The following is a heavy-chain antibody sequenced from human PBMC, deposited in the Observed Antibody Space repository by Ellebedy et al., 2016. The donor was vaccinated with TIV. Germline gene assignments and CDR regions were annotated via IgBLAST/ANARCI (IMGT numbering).Heavy chain of an antibody. D-gene: IGHD1-1*01. CDR3: ARAVSTGTVDY. Sequence: PGGSLRLSCAASRFTFSIYWMSWVRQAPGKVLEWVANINQDGSEEYYVDSVNGRFTISRDNSKNSLFLQMNSLSFEDTSMYFCARAVSTGTVDYWGQGTLVIVSS. V-gene: IGHV3-7*04. CDR2: INQDGSEE. J-gene: IGHJ4*02. CDR1: RFTFSIYW.